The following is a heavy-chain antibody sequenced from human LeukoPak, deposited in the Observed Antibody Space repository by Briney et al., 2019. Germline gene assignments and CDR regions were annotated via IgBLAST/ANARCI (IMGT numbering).Heavy chain of an antibody. CDR1: GFTFDDYA. CDR3: AKGESVGGYFDY. D-gene: IGHD2-15*01. Sequence: GGSLRLSCAASGFTFDDYAMHWVRQAPGKGLEWVSGISWNSGSIGYADSVKGRFTISRDNAKNSLYLQMNSLRAEDMALYYCAKGESVGGYFDYWGQGTLVTVSS. V-gene: IGHV3-9*03. J-gene: IGHJ4*02. CDR2: ISWNSGSI.